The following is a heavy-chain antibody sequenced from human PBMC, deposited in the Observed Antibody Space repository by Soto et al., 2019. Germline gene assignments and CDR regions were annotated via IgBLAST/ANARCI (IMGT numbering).Heavy chain of an antibody. CDR3: ARESYMDY. D-gene: IGHD2-2*02. CDR1: GFTVGTNF. V-gene: IGHV3-66*01. CDR2: IYPGGGT. Sequence: PGGSLRLSCAASGFTVGTNFMNWVRQAPGRGLEWVSVIYPGGGTYYADSVKGRFAVSRDTSKNTLYLQVNSLRVEDTAVYYCARESYMDYWGQGTQVTVSS. J-gene: IGHJ4*02.